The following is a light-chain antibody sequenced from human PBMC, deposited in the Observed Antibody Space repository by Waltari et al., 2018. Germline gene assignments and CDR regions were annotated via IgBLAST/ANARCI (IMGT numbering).Light chain of an antibody. Sequence: DIVMTQSPLSLPVTPGEPASISCRSSQILLHSNGYNYLDWYLQKPGPSPQLLIYLGSNRASGVPDRFSGSGSGTDFTLKISRVEAEDVGVYYCMQALQTPLTFGGGTKVEIK. CDR3: MQALQTPLT. CDR2: LGS. J-gene: IGKJ4*01. V-gene: IGKV2-28*01. CDR1: QILLHSNGYNY.